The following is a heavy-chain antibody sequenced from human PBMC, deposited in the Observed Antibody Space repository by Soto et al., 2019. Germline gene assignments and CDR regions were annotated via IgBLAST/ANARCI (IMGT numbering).Heavy chain of an antibody. CDR2: INAGNGNT. J-gene: IGHJ4*02. CDR3: AGSIVVVTALGY. D-gene: IGHD2-21*02. Sequence: QVQLVQSGAEEKKPGASVKVSCKASGYTFTSYAMHWVRQAPGQRLEWMGWINAGNGNTKYSQKFQGRVTITRDTTASTAYMELISLRSEDTAVYYCAGSIVVVTALGYWGQGTLVTVAS. V-gene: IGHV1-3*05. CDR1: GYTFTSYA.